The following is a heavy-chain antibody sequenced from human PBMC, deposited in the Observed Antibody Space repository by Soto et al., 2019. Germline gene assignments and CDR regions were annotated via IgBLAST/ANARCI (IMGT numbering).Heavy chain of an antibody. J-gene: IGHJ1*01. CDR2: ISAYNGNT. Sequence: GASVKVSCKASGYTFTSYGISWVRQAPGQGLEWMGWISAYNGNTNYAQKLQGRVTMTTDTSTSTAYMELRSLRSDDTAVYYCARLDYYDSSGYYFQHWGQGTLITVS. V-gene: IGHV1-18*01. D-gene: IGHD3-22*01. CDR1: GYTFTSYG. CDR3: ARLDYYDSSGYYFQH.